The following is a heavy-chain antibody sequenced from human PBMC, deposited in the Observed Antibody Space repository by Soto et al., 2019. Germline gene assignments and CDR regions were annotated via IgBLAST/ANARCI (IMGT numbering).Heavy chain of an antibody. Sequence: GGSLRLSCAASGFTFSTYSMNWVRQAPGKGLEWVSYISSSSSTIFYTDSVKGRFTVSRDNAKNTLYLQMNSLRAEDTAVYYCAKGGAQLLHYNWFDPWGQGTLVTVSS. D-gene: IGHD2-2*01. CDR2: ISSSSSTI. CDR1: GFTFSTYS. J-gene: IGHJ5*02. CDR3: AKGGAQLLHYNWFDP. V-gene: IGHV3-48*01.